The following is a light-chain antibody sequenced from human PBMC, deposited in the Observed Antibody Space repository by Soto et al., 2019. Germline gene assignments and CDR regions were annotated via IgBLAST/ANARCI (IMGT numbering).Light chain of an antibody. CDR2: NNN. CDR1: SSNIGSNY. J-gene: IGLJ2*01. Sequence: QSVLTQPPSASGTPGQRVTISCSGSSSNIGSNYVYWYQQLPGTAPKLLIYNNNQWPSGVPDRISGSKSGTSASLAISGLRSEYEADYYCAAWDDSLSGVVFGGGTKLTVL. V-gene: IGLV1-47*01. CDR3: AAWDDSLSGVV.